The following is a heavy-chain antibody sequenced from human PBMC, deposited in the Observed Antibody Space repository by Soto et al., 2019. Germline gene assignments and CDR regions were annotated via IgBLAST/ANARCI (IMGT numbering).Heavy chain of an antibody. J-gene: IGHJ4*02. D-gene: IGHD2-15*01. CDR2: IHSSGGT. Sequence: SETLSVTCTVSGASIKSRNYFWGWIRQPPGKGLEFVGSIHSSGGTYYNPSLKIRVTVSVDLSNSHFSLSLKSLTATDTAVYYCGRLAEAATGHTDFDSWGQGTLVTVS. CDR3: GRLAEAATGHTDFDS. CDR1: GASIKSRNYF. V-gene: IGHV4-39*02.